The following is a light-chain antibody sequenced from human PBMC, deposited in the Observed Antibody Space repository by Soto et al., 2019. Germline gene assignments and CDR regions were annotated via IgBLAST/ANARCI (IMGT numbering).Light chain of an antibody. V-gene: IGKV3-11*01. CDR2: GAS. CDR1: QSVSSD. J-gene: IGKJ1*01. CDR3: QQRSNWSRT. Sequence: EIVLTQSPATLSLSPGERATLSCRASQSVSSDLAWYHQKPGQAPRLLIYGASTRATGIPARFSGSGSGTDFTLTISSLEPEDFAVYYCQQRSNWSRTFGQGTKVDI.